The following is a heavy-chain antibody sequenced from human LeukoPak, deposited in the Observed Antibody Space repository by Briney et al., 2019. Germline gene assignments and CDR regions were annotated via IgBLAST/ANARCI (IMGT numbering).Heavy chain of an antibody. V-gene: IGHV4-34*01. CDR2: INRSGST. D-gene: IGHD1-26*01. CDR1: GGSFSGYY. CDR3: ARGPVGATPWYYYYYMDV. Sequence: PSETLSLTCAVYGGSFSGYYWSWIRQPPGKGLEWIGEINRSGSTNYNPSLKSRVTISVDTSKNQFSLKLSSVTAADTAVYYCARGPVGATPWYYYYYMDVWGKGTTVTVSS. J-gene: IGHJ6*03.